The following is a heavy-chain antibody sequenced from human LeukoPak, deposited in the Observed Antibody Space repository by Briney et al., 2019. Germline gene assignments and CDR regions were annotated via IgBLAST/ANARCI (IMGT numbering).Heavy chain of an antibody. Sequence: GGSLRLSCAASGFTVSSNYMSWVRQAPGKGLEWVSYISSSGSTIYYADSVKGRFTISRDNAKNSLYLQMNSLRAEDTAVYYCAKDPNGDYVGAFDSWGQGTMVTVSS. CDR2: ISSSGSTI. CDR1: GFTVSSNY. D-gene: IGHD4-17*01. CDR3: AKDPNGDYVGAFDS. V-gene: IGHV3-11*01. J-gene: IGHJ3*02.